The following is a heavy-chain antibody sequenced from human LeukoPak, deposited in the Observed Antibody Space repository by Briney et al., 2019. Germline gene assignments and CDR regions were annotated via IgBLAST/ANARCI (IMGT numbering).Heavy chain of an antibody. CDR1: GFTVSSSY. Sequence: GGSLRLSCAASGFTVSSSYMSWVRPAPGKGLEWVSLIYSGGSTYYADSVKGRFTISRDNSKNTLYLQMNSLRPEDTAVYYCAKGYNYAYEYWGQGTLVTVSS. CDR3: AKGYNYAYEY. V-gene: IGHV3-53*01. D-gene: IGHD5-18*01. CDR2: IYSGGST. J-gene: IGHJ4*02.